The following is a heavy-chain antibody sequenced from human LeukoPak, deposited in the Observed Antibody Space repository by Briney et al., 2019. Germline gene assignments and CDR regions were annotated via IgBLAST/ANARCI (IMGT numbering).Heavy chain of an antibody. CDR3: AREGRYCSSTSCFNWFDP. J-gene: IGHJ5*02. CDR2: INPNSGGT. D-gene: IGHD2-2*01. Sequence: ASVKVSCKASGYTFTGYYMHWVRQAPGQGLEWMGWINPNSGGTNYAQKFQGRVTMIRDTSISTAYMELSRLRSDDTAVYYCAREGRYCSSTSCFNWFDPWGQGTLVTVSS. V-gene: IGHV1-2*02. CDR1: GYTFTGYY.